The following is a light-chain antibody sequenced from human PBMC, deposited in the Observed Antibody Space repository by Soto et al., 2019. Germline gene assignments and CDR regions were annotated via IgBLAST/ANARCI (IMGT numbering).Light chain of an antibody. CDR3: SSYTTTTPPVV. CDR1: SSDIGTYDY. Sequence: QSVLTQPASVSGSPGQSITISCTGTSSDIGTYDYVSWYQHHPGKAPKLMIYEVTNRPSGVSDRFSGSKSGKTASLTISGPQAEDEADYYCSSYTTTTPPVVFGGGTQLTVL. J-gene: IGLJ2*01. CDR2: EVT. V-gene: IGLV2-14*01.